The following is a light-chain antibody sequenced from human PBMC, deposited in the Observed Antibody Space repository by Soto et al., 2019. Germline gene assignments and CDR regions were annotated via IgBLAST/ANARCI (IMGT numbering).Light chain of an antibody. CDR3: QQRYNWPVT. CDR2: DAS. J-gene: IGKJ5*01. V-gene: IGKV3-11*01. Sequence: EIVLTQSPATLSLSPVERATLSCMASQSVSSHLAWYQQKPGQAPRLLIYDASNRATGIPARFSGSGSGTDFTLTISSLEPEDFSVYYCQQRYNWPVTFGQGTRLEIK. CDR1: QSVSSH.